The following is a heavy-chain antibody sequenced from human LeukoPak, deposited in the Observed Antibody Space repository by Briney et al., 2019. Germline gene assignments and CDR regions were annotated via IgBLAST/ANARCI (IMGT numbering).Heavy chain of an antibody. J-gene: IGHJ4*02. CDR3: ARLGIAAAGTQGSFFDY. Sequence: GESLKISCKGSGYSFTSYWIGWVRQMPGKGLEWMGIIYPGDSDTRYSPSFQGQVTMSADKSISTAYLQWSSLKASDTAMYYCARLGIAAAGTQGSFFDYWGQGALVTVSS. CDR2: IYPGDSDT. D-gene: IGHD6-13*01. CDR1: GYSFTSYW. V-gene: IGHV5-51*01.